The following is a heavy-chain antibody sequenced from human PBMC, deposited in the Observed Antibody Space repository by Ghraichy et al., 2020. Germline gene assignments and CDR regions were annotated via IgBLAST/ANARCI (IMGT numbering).Heavy chain of an antibody. Sequence: ESLNISCTVSFCSISSSSYYLGWIRQPPGKWLEWIGSIYYSGSTYYHPSLKSRVTISVDTSKNQFSLKLSSVTAADTAVYYCARQNKDYYYYMDVWGKGTTVTVSS. CDR1: FCSISSSSYY. J-gene: IGHJ6*03. V-gene: IGHV4-39*01. CDR3: ARQNKDYYYYMDV. CDR2: IYYSGST.